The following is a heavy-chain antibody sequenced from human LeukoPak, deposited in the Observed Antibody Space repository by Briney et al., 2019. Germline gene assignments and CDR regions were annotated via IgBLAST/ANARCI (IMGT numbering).Heavy chain of an antibody. J-gene: IGHJ4*02. Sequence: SVKVSCKASRGTFSSYAISWVRQAPGQGLEWMGGIIPISGTANYAQKFQGRITITTDESTSTAYMELSSLRSEDTAVYYCARGTVATTLRFNFDYWGQGTLVTVSS. CDR2: IIPISGTA. V-gene: IGHV1-69*05. CDR3: ARGTVATTLRFNFDY. CDR1: RGTFSSYA. D-gene: IGHD5-12*01.